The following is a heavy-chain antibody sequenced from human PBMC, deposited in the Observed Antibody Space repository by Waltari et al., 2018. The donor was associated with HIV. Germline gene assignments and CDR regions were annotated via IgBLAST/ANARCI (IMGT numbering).Heavy chain of an antibody. CDR2: FGGGHDT. V-gene: IGHV3-23*01. J-gene: IGHJ3*01. D-gene: IGHD2-8*01. Sequence: LLESGEGLVQPGGSPRLSCAASGFTLSDYAMNWVRQAPGKGLGWVAHFGGGHDTYYADSGKGRFTASRDDSKSTLYLQLNSLRAEDTALYFCAKDAFARNGIFDAFDVWGLGTRVTVSS. CDR3: AKDAFARNGIFDAFDV. CDR1: GFTLSDYA.